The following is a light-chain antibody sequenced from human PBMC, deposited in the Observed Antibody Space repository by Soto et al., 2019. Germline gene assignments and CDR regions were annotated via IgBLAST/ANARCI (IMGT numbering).Light chain of an antibody. CDR1: SSDVGAYNY. V-gene: IGLV2-14*03. J-gene: IGLJ2*01. CDR2: DVS. Sequence: QSALTQPASVSGSPGQSITISCTGTSSDVGAYNYVSWYQHYPGKAPKLIIYDVSNRPSGVFNRFSGSKSGNTASLTISGLQAEDEADYYCSSYTSSSTLVFGGGTKLTVL. CDR3: SSYTSSSTLV.